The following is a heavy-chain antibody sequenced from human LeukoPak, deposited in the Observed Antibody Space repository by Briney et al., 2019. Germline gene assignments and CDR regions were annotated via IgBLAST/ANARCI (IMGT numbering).Heavy chain of an antibody. J-gene: IGHJ4*02. CDR1: GFTFSDYY. V-gene: IGHV4-34*01. CDR3: ARARLGKYYFDY. CDR2: INHSGST. Sequence: SGGSLRLSCAASGFTFSDYYMTWIRQPPGKGLEWIGEINHSGSTNYNPSLKSRVTISVDTSKNQFSLKLSSVTAADTAVYYCARARLGKYYFDYWGQGTLVTVSS. D-gene: IGHD7-27*01.